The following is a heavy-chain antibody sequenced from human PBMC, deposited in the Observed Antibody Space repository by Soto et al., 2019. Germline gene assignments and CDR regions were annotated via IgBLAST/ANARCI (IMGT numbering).Heavy chain of an antibody. J-gene: IGHJ4*02. Sequence: GGSLRLSCAASGFTFSSYWMHWVRQVPGKGLVWVSGLNSDGSSTFYADSVEGRFTISRDNPKNTLYLQMDSLGAEDTAMYYCTRDYGDSASRYYFDFWGQGALVTVSS. V-gene: IGHV3-74*01. D-gene: IGHD4-17*01. CDR2: LNSDGSST. CDR3: TRDYGDSASRYYFDF. CDR1: GFTFSSYW.